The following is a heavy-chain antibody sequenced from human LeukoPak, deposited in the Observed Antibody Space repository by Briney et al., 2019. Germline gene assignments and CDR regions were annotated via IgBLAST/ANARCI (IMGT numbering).Heavy chain of an antibody. V-gene: IGHV1-2*02. J-gene: IGHJ6*02. CDR2: INPNSGGT. D-gene: IGHD2-15*01. CDR1: GYTFTGYY. CDR3: ARPIVVVVAASRDYGMDV. Sequence: ASVKVSCKASGYTFTGYYMHWVRQAPGQGLEWMGWINPNSGGTNYAQKFQGRVTMTRDTSISTAYMELSRLRFDDTAVYYCARPIVVVVAASRDYGMDVWGQGTTVAVSS.